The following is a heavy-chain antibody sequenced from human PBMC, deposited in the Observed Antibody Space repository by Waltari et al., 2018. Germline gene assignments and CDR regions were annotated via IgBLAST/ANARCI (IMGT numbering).Heavy chain of an antibody. Sequence: QVQLQESGPGLVKPSQTLSLTCTVSGGSISSGSYYWSWIRPPAGKGREWLGHIYTSGSTNYNPTLKRRVTRSVDTSKNQFSLKLSSVTAADTAVYYCARDRGDGDYGGLSDACDIWGQGTMVTVSS. CDR3: ARDRGDGDYGGLSDACDI. V-gene: IGHV4-61*02. J-gene: IGHJ3*02. D-gene: IGHD4-17*01. CDR1: GGSISSGSYY. CDR2: IYTSGST.